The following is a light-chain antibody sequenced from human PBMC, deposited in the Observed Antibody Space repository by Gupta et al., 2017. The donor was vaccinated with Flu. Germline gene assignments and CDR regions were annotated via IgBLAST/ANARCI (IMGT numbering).Light chain of an antibody. CDR1: NPNIGNNF. J-gene: IGLJ3*02. CDR2: DNN. CDR3: ATWDNNLRGV. V-gene: IGLV1-51*01. Sequence: QNVTISCSGSNPNIGNNFVSWYQLFPGTAPKLLIYDNNKRPSGIPDRFSGSKSGTSATLGISGRQTGDEADYYCATWDNNLRGVFGGGTKLTVL.